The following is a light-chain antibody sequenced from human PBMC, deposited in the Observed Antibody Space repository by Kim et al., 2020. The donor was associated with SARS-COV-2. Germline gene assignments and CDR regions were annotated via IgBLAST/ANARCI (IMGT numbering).Light chain of an antibody. CDR3: MQALQTPYT. CDR1: QSLLHSNGYNC. CDR2: LDS. J-gene: IGKJ2*01. V-gene: IGKV2-28*01. Sequence: DIVMTQSPLSLPVTPGEPASISCRSSQSLLHSNGYNCLDWYLQKPGQSPQLLIYLDSNRASGVPDRFSGSGSGTDFTLKISRVEAEDVGVYYCMQALQTPYTFGQGTKLEI.